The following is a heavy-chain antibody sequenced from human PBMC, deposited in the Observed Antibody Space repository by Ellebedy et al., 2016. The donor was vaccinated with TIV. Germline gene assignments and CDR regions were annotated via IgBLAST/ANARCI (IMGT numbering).Heavy chain of an antibody. Sequence: SETLSLXCTVSGGSISSYFWSWIRQPPGRGLEWIGYIYSSGRTNYNPSLKGRVTMSVDTSKNQFSLRLSSVTAADTAVYYCAREDLAGRGTFDIWGQGTMVNVSS. CDR1: GGSISSYF. D-gene: IGHD3/OR15-3a*01. J-gene: IGHJ3*02. CDR3: AREDLAGRGTFDI. CDR2: IYSSGRT. V-gene: IGHV4-59*12.